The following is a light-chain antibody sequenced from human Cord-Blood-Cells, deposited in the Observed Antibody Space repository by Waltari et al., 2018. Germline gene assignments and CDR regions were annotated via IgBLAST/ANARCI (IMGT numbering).Light chain of an antibody. CDR2: AAS. V-gene: IGKV1-39*01. CDR1: QSIRRY. Sequence: DIQMTQSPYSLSAAVGDRVTITCRGSQSIRRYLNWYQQKPGKAPKLLIYAASSLQSGVPSRFSGSGSGTDFTLTISSLQPEDFATYYCQQSYSTPFTFGPGTKVDIK. J-gene: IGKJ3*01. CDR3: QQSYSTPFT.